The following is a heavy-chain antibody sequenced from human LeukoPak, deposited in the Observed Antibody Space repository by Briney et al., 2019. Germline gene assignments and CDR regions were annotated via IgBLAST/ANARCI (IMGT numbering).Heavy chain of an antibody. Sequence: PGGSLRLSCAASGFTCSSYSMNWVRQAPGKGLEWVSSIDFTSRYIYNADSVKGRFTTSRDNAKNSLDLQMNSLKVEDTAVYYCATPAAGPGAEYSLYWGQGTLVTVSS. J-gene: IGHJ1*01. CDR2: IDFTSRYI. D-gene: IGHD6-13*01. CDR1: GFTCSSYS. V-gene: IGHV3-21*01. CDR3: ATPAAGPGAEYSLY.